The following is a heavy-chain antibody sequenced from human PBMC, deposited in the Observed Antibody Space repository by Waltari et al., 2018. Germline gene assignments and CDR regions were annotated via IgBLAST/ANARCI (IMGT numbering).Heavy chain of an antibody. Sequence: QVQLVQSGAEVKKPGSSVKVSCKASGGTFSSYAISWVRQAPGQGLEWMGGIIPIFGTANYAQKFQGRVTITTDESTSTAYMELSSLRSEDTAVYYCARTVVPAAGAYYYYYMDVWGKGTTVTVSS. CDR1: GGTFSSYA. CDR2: IIPIFGTA. CDR3: ARTVVPAAGAYYYYYMDV. D-gene: IGHD2-2*01. J-gene: IGHJ6*03. V-gene: IGHV1-69*05.